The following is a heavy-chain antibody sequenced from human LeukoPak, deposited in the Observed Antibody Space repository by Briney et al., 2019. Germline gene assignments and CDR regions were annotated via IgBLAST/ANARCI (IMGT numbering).Heavy chain of an antibody. V-gene: IGHV1-18*01. CDR1: GYTFTTYG. J-gene: IGHJ2*01. CDR2: ISAYNGRT. Sequence: GASVKVSCKASGYTFTTYGLSWMRQAPGQGLEWVGWISAYNGRTNYGEKVQDRVTMTTDTSTSTAYMELRSLRSDDTAVYYCARGLDYYDGTGYRSYWYFDLWGRGTLVTVSS. D-gene: IGHD3-22*01. CDR3: ARGLDYYDGTGYRSYWYFDL.